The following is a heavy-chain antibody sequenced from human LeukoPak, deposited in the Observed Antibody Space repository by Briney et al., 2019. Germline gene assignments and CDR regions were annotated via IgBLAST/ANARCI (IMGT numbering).Heavy chain of an antibody. CDR2: ISGSGGTT. CDR1: GFTFNNYA. Sequence: GGSLRLSCAASGFTFNNYAMNWVRQAPGKGLEWVSVISGSGGTTYYADSVKGRFTISRDNSKNTLYLQMNSLRAEDTAVYYCAKRGLLLLKYFDYWGQGTLVTVSS. J-gene: IGHJ4*02. V-gene: IGHV3-23*01. D-gene: IGHD3-22*01. CDR3: AKRGLLLLKYFDY.